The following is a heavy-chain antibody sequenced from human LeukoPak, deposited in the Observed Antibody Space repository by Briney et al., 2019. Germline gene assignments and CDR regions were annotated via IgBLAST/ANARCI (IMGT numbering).Heavy chain of an antibody. CDR1: GFTFAKYA. CDR3: AKDRAGAN. J-gene: IGHJ4*02. Sequence: GEPLKISCVGSGFTFAKYAMTWVREAPGKGLEWVSVISGSGNVTYYAESVKGRFTISRDNSKRTLYLQMDSLRADDTAIYYCAKDRAGANWGQGTLVLVSS. V-gene: IGHV3-23*01. CDR2: ISGSGNVT.